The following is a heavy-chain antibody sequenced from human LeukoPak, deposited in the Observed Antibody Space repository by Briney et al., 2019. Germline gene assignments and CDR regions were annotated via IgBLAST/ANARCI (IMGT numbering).Heavy chain of an antibody. CDR1: GGSISTSNYY. CDR3: ARVRQLVDDAFDI. D-gene: IGHD6-6*01. Sequence: SETLSLTCTVSGGSISTSNYYWGWIRQPPGKGLEWIGNIFYSGSTYYSPSLKSRVTISLDTSRNQFSLKLNSVTAADTAVYYCARVRQLVDDAFDIWGQGTMVTVSS. J-gene: IGHJ3*02. CDR2: IFYSGST. V-gene: IGHV4-39*07.